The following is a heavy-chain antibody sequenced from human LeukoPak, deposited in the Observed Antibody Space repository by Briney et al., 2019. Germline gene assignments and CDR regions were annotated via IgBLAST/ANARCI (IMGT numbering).Heavy chain of an antibody. CDR2: IKEDGNEE. D-gene: IGHD1/OR15-1a*01. CDR3: ARWNNDREIDY. CDR1: GYTFSSYW. Sequence: GASLKLSCKASGYTFSSYWMTWVRQAPGQGLEWVAHIKEDGNEEYYVDSVKGRFTISRDNAKNSLYLQMNSLRSEDTAVYYCARWNNDREIDYCGHGTLGSVSS. V-gene: IGHV3-7*05. J-gene: IGHJ4*03.